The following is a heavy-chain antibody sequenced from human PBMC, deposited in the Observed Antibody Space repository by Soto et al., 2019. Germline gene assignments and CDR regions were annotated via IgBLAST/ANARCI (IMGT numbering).Heavy chain of an antibody. V-gene: IGHV3-7*03. Sequence: GGSLRLSCVTYGLTFTDYWMSWVRQAPGKGLEWVANIKQDESEKNYLDSVKGRFTISRDNAKNSLYLQMNSLRAEDTAVYYCASDRFRGTYYLRGVTYFFEEWGQGAPVTVSS. CDR2: IKQDESEK. D-gene: IGHD1-26*01. CDR3: ASDRFRGTYYLRGVTYFFEE. CDR1: GLTFTDYW. J-gene: IGHJ4*02.